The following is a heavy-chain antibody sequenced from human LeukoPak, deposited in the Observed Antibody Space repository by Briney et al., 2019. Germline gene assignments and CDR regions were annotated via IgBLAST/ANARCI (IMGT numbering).Heavy chain of an antibody. CDR3: ARDGLGYCSSTSCYGIFDP. CDR1: GGTFSSYA. Sequence: SVKVSCKASGGTFSSYAISWVRQAPGQGLEWMGGIIPIFGTANYAQKFQGRVTITADESTSTAYMELSSLRAEDTAVYYCARDGLGYCSSTSCYGIFDPWGQGTLVTVSS. J-gene: IGHJ5*02. CDR2: IIPIFGTA. V-gene: IGHV1-69*13. D-gene: IGHD2-2*01.